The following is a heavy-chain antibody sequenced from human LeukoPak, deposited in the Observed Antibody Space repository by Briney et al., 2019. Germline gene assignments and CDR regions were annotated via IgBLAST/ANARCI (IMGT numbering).Heavy chain of an antibody. V-gene: IGHV3-74*01. D-gene: IGHD2-2*01. CDR3: AKDRCSSTSCYLYY. CDR2: INGDGTTT. CDR1: GFTFRSYW. Sequence: GGSLRLSCAASGFTFRSYWMHWVRQAPGKGLVWVSRINGDGTTTTYADSVKGRFTVSRDNAKNTLFLQMNSLRAEDMALYYCAKDRCSSTSCYLYYWGQGTLVTVSS. J-gene: IGHJ4*02.